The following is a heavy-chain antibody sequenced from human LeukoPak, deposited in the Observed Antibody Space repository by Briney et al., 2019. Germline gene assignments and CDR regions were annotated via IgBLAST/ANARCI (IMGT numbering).Heavy chain of an antibody. CDR2: IYYSGST. V-gene: IGHV4-59*01. CDR3: ARGAPGGNDYGDY. CDR1: GASISSYY. J-gene: IGHJ4*02. Sequence: KPSETLSLTCTVSGASISSYYWSWIRQPPGKGLEWIGYIYYSGSTNYNPFLKSRVTISVDTSKNQVSLKLSSVTAADTAVYYCARGAPGGNDYGDYWGQGTLVTVSS.